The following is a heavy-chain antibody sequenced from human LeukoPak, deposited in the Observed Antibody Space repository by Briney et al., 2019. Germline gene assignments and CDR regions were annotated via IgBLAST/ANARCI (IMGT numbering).Heavy chain of an antibody. J-gene: IGHJ4*02. CDR3: ARVKVEMATIPYYFDY. V-gene: IGHV4-59*01. D-gene: IGHD5-24*01. CDR1: GGSITSYS. CDR2: MCYSGST. Sequence: SETLSLTGTVSGGSITSYSWSWIRQPPGKGLEWIEYMCYSGSTNYNPSLKSRVTISVDTSKNQFSLKLSSVTAADTAVYYCARVKVEMATIPYYFDYWGQGTLVTVSS.